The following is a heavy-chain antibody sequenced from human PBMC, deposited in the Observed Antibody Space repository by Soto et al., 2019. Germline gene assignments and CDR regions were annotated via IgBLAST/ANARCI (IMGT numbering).Heavy chain of an antibody. CDR3: ARDDSGWDY. CDR2: ISSSGGTI. D-gene: IGHD5-12*01. Sequence: PGGSLRLSCAASGFTFSSYEMNWVRQAPGKGLEWVSYISSSGGTIYYADSVRGRFTISRDNAKNSLFLQMNSLRAEDTAVYYCARDDSGWDYWGQGTLVTVSS. V-gene: IGHV3-48*03. CDR1: GFTFSSYE. J-gene: IGHJ4*02.